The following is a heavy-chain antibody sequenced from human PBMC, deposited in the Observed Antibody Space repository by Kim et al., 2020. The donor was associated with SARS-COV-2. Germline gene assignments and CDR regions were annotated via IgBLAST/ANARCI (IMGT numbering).Heavy chain of an antibody. CDR3: ARGRRYYYGSGSYSWFDP. J-gene: IGHJ5*02. V-gene: IGHV3-11*05. D-gene: IGHD3-10*01. Sequence: KGRFTISRDNAKNSLYLQMNSLRAEDTAVYYCARGRRYYYGSGSYSWFDPWGQGTLVTVSS.